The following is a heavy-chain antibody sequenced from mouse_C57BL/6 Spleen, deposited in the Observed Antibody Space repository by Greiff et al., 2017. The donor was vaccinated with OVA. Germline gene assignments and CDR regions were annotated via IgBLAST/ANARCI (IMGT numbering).Heavy chain of an antibody. J-gene: IGHJ2*01. CDR2: IDPETGGT. Sequence: QVQLQQSGAELVRPGASVTLSCKASGYTFTDYEMHWVKQTPVHGLEWIGAIDPETGGTAYNQKFKGKAILTADKSSSTAYMELRSLTSEDSAVYYCTRWGDSHFDYWGQGTTLTVSS. CDR3: TRWGDSHFDY. CDR1: GYTFTDYE. D-gene: IGHD2-13*01. V-gene: IGHV1-15*01.